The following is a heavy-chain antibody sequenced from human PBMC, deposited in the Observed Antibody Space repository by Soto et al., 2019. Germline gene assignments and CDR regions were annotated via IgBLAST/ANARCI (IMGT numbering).Heavy chain of an antibody. CDR2: ISPTGTQA. V-gene: IGHV3-11*06. Sequence: QVQLVESGGGLVKPGGSLRLSCVASGFGFSDYYMTWIRQAPGKGLEWISYISPTGTQAVYADSLRGRFTISRDNAKNSLYLQINNPRVEDTAVYYCGRDHSVVAPVDHWGQGTLVTVSS. J-gene: IGHJ4*02. CDR3: GRDHSVVAPVDH. CDR1: GFGFSDYY. D-gene: IGHD2-15*01.